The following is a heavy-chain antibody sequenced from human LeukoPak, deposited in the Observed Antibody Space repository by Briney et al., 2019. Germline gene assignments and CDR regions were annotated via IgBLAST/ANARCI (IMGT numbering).Heavy chain of an antibody. J-gene: IGHJ6*02. CDR3: ARGNTLDV. V-gene: IGHV3-7*04. CDR2: IKQDGSEN. CDR1: GFTFTAYW. D-gene: IGHD2/OR15-2a*01. Sequence: GGSLRLSCAASGFTFTAYWMIWVRQAPGKGLEWVASIKQDGSENSYVDSVRGRFTISRDNGRNSLYLQMNSLRSEDTAIYYCARGNTLDVWGQGTTVTVSS.